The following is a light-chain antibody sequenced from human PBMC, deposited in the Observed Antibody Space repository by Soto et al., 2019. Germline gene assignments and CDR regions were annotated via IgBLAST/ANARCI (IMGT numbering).Light chain of an antibody. CDR1: QSVDIN. CDR2: GAS. CDR3: QQYRSWPRT. Sequence: EIVLTQSPATLSVSPGERVTLSCRASQSVDINLAWYQQKPGQAPRLLIYGASTRATDMSGTFSGRGSGTEFTLTISNVRPEDFEVYYCQQYRSWPRTFGQGTKVDIX. J-gene: IGKJ1*01. V-gene: IGKV3-15*01.